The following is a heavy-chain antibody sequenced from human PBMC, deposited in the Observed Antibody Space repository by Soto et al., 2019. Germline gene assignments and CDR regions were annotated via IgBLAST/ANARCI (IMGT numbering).Heavy chain of an antibody. Sequence: SETLSLTCTVSGGSISSYYWSWIRQPPGKGLEWIGYIYYSGSTNYNPSLKSRVTISVDTSKNQFSLKVSSVTAADTAVYYCARHRTYGGNSEDAFDIWGQGTMVTVSS. V-gene: IGHV4-59*08. CDR1: GGSISSYY. D-gene: IGHD4-17*01. CDR3: ARHRTYGGNSEDAFDI. CDR2: IYYSGST. J-gene: IGHJ3*02.